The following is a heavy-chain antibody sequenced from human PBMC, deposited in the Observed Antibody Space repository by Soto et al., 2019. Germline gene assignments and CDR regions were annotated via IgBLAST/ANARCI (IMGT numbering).Heavy chain of an antibody. CDR2: IYPGDSDT. V-gene: IGHV5-51*01. CDR1: GYSFTSYW. Sequence: PGESLKISCKGSGYSFTSYWIGWVRQMPGKGLEWMGIIYPGDSDTRYSPSFQGQVTISVDKSISTAYLQWSSLKASDTAMYYCARFESGYSGYGYYYYGMDVWGQGTTVTVSS. D-gene: IGHD5-12*01. CDR3: ARFESGYSGYGYYYYGMDV. J-gene: IGHJ6*02.